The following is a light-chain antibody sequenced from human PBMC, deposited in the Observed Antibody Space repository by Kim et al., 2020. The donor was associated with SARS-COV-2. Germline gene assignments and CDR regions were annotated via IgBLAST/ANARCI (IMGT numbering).Light chain of an antibody. CDR1: QSISSN. CDR3: QQSHSYTPLT. J-gene: IGKJ4*01. Sequence: VGDTGTITCRASQSISSNLNWYQQKPGKAPKPLIYTASTVQSGVPSRFSGSGSGTDFTLTISSLQPEDFATYYCQQSHSYTPLTFGGGTKVDIK. CDR2: TAS. V-gene: IGKV1-39*01.